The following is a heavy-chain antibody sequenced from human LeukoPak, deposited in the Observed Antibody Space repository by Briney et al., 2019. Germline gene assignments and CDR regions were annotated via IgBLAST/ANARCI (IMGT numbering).Heavy chain of an antibody. CDR2: ISSSGSTI. Sequence: PPGGSLRLSCAASGFTFSSYEMNWVRQAPGKGLEWVSYISSSGSTIYYADSVKGRFTISRDNAKNSLYLQMNSLRAEDTAVYYCARGDSGSYYFDYWGQGTLVTVSS. CDR3: ARGDSGSYYFDY. CDR1: GFTFSSYE. J-gene: IGHJ4*02. D-gene: IGHD1-26*01. V-gene: IGHV3-48*03.